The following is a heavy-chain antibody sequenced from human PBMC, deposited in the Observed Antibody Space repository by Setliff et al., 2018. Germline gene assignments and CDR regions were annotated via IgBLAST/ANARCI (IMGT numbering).Heavy chain of an antibody. V-gene: IGHV1-8*01. CDR1: GYTFTSYD. D-gene: IGHD2-21*01. J-gene: IGHJ4*02. CDR3: ATEKFPGDWGDY. CDR2: MNPNSGKT. Sequence: VASVKVSCKASGYTFTSYDINWVRQATGQGLEWMGWMNPNSGKTKYAQKFQGRVTMTTDTSTRTAYMEVTSLRSDDTAVYYCATEKFPGDWGDYWGQGTLVTVSS.